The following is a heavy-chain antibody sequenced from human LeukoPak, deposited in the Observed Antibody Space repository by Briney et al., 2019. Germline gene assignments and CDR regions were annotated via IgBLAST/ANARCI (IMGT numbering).Heavy chain of an antibody. D-gene: IGHD3-10*01. V-gene: IGHV3-9*01. CDR2: ISWNSGSI. CDR1: GFTFSSHA. Sequence: RTGGSLRLSCAASGFTFSSHAMHWVRQAPGKGLEWVSGISWNSGSIGYADPVKGRFTISRDNAKNSLYLQMNSLRAEDTALYYCEKRGGRGQDAFDFWAKGAMVPVFS. J-gene: IGHJ3*01. CDR3: EKRGGRGQDAFDF.